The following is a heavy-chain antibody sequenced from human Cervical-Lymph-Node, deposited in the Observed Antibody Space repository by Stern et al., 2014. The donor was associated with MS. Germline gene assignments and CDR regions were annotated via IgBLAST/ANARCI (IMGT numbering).Heavy chain of an antibody. D-gene: IGHD4-23*01. V-gene: IGHV3-21*01. CDR3: ARGRGGNYRYYFDY. Sequence: EVHLVESGGGLVKPGGSLRLSCAASGFTFSSYSMNWVRQAPGKGLEWVASISSGGSYIYYADSLKGRFTISRDNAKNSLYLRMHSLRAEDTAVYYCARGRGGNYRYYFDYWGQGTLVTVSS. J-gene: IGHJ4*02. CDR1: GFTFSSYS. CDR2: ISSGGSYI.